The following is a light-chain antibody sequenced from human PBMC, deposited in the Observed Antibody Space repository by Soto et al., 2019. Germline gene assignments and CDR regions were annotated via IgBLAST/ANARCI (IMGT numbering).Light chain of an antibody. CDR1: SSDVGGYNY. CDR3: SSYTSSNTLVV. V-gene: IGLV2-14*01. CDR2: EVS. J-gene: IGLJ1*01. Sequence: QSALTQPASVSASAGQSISISCTGTSSDVGGYNYVSWYQQHPGKVPRLMIYEVSNRPSGVSNRFSGSKSGNTASLTISGLQAEDEADYYCSSYTSSNTLVVFGSGTKLTVL.